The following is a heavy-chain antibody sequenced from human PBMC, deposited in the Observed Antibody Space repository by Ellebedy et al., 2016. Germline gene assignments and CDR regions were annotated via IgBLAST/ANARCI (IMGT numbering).Heavy chain of an antibody. Sequence: GESLKISXAASGFSFTNVWMSWVRQAPGKGLEWVSTISGLSSSTFYADSVKGRFTISRDNSKRTLSLQMNSLRAEDTAVYYCAKAVLELHAFDIWGQGTLVTVSS. CDR2: ISGLSSST. CDR3: AKAVLELHAFDI. D-gene: IGHD2-8*02. CDR1: GFSFTNVW. J-gene: IGHJ3*02. V-gene: IGHV3-23*01.